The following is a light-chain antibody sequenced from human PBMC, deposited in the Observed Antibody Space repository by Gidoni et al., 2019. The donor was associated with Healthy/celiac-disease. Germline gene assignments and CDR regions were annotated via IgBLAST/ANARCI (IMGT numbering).Light chain of an antibody. CDR3: QSYDSSLSGSGV. CDR2: GNG. Sequence: QSVLTQPPSVSGAPGQRVTISCTGSSSNSWAGYDVHWYQQLPGTAPKLLIYGNGNRPSGVPDRFSGSKSGTSASLAITGLQAEDEADYYCQSYDSSLSGSGVFGGGTKLTV. J-gene: IGLJ3*02. V-gene: IGLV1-40*01. CDR1: SSNSWAGYD.